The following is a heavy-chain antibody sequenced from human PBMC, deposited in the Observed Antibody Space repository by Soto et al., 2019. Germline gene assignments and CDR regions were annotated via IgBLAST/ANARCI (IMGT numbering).Heavy chain of an antibody. D-gene: IGHD6-13*01. CDR1: GGSISGEGYY. CDR2: IHYSGST. J-gene: IGHJ5*02. V-gene: IGHV4-31*03. Sequence: QVQLQESGPGLVEPSQTLSLTCTVSGGSISGEGYYWSWIRQYSGRGLEWIAYIHYSGSTYYNPSLKSRVTISVDTSKTQFLLKLNSMTPADTAVYYCARAWTAEAGWANWFDRWGQGTLVIVSS. CDR3: ARAWTAEAGWANWFDR.